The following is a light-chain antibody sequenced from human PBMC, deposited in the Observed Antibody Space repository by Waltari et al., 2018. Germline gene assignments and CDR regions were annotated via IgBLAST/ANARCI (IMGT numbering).Light chain of an antibody. CDR3: QVWDTTSDRVV. J-gene: IGLJ2*01. V-gene: IGLV3-21*02. Sequence: SYVLTQPPSASVATGETARITWGGENVGSKSVHWYQKKPGQAPLLVVYDDSARPSGIPDRFSASNSGNTATLTISRVENGDEADYYCQVWDTTSDRVVFGGGTKLTVL. CDR2: DDS. CDR1: NVGSKS.